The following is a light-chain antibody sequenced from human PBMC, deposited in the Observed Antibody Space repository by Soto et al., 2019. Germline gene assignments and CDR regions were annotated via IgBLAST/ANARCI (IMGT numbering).Light chain of an antibody. CDR1: QSIDSW. CDR2: DVA. CDR3: QQYNSYPLT. Sequence: DIQMTQSPSTLSASVGDRVTITCRASQSIDSWLAWYQQRPGRAPKLLIYDVANLETGVPSRFSGSESETEFTLTISSLQPDDVAIYYCQQYNSYPLTFGGGTKVEIK. J-gene: IGKJ4*01. V-gene: IGKV1-5*01.